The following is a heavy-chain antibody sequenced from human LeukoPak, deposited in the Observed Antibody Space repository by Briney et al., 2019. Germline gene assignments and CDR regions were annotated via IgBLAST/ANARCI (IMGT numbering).Heavy chain of an antibody. D-gene: IGHD6-19*01. CDR1: GYTFTSYG. CDR3: ARGPHSSGWPQQYY. V-gene: IGHV1-8*02. CDR2: MNPNSGDT. J-gene: IGHJ4*02. Sequence: ASVKVSCKASGYTFTSYGISWVRQAPGQGLEWMGWMNPNSGDTGYAQKFQGRVTMTRNTSITTAYMELSSLRSEDAAVYYCARGPHSSGWPQQYYWGQGTLVTVSS.